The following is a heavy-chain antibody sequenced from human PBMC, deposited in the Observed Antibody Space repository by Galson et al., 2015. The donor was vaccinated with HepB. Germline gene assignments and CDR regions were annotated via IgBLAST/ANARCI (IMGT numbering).Heavy chain of an antibody. D-gene: IGHD4-17*01. V-gene: IGHV1-18*01. Sequence: SVKVSCKASGYSFASYGISWVRQAPGQGLEWVGWISAYNVHINYAQKFQGRLTMTTDTSTNTAYMELRSLRSDDTAVYYCAKYGDRAGPTVTTINPISHTVINMMINRILGFDPWGQGTQVTVSS. CDR1: GYSFASYG. CDR3: AKYGDRAGPTVTTINPISHTVINMMINRILGFDP. CDR2: ISAYNVHI. J-gene: IGHJ5*02.